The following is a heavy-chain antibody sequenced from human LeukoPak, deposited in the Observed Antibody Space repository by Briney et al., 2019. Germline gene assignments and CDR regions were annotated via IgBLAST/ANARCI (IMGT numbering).Heavy chain of an antibody. CDR2: INTNTGNP. CDR1: GYTFTRSA. Sequence: GASVKVSCKASGYTFTRSAMNWVRQAPGQGLEWMGWINTNTGNPTYARGFTGRFVFSLDTSVSTAYLQISSLKAEDTAEYYCAREVVVTRFDYWGQGTLVTVSS. D-gene: IGHD3-22*01. V-gene: IGHV7-4-1*02. J-gene: IGHJ4*02. CDR3: AREVVVTRFDY.